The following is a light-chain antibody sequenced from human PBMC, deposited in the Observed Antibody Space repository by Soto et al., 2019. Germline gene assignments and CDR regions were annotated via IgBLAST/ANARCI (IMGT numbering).Light chain of an antibody. CDR1: SSHIGAGYD. J-gene: IGLJ2*01. CDR2: GNS. Sequence: QSVLTQPPSVSGAPGQRVTISCTGTSSHIGAGYDVHWYQQLPGTAPKLLIYGNSNRPSGVPDRFSGSKSGTSASLAITGLQAEDEADYYCQSYDSSLSVSVVFGGGTKLTVL. CDR3: QSYDSSLSVSVV. V-gene: IGLV1-40*01.